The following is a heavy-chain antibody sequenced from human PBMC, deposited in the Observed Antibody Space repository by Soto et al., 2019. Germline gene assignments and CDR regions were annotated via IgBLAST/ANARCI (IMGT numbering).Heavy chain of an antibody. CDR1: GGSISSSSYY. D-gene: IGHD7-27*01. J-gene: IGHJ4*02. Sequence: PSETLSLTCTVSGGSISSSSYYWGWIRQPPGKGLEWIGSIYYSGSTYYNPSLKSRVTISVDTSKNQFSLKLSSVTAADTAVYYCARLGPILTHLIDYWGQGTLVTVSS. V-gene: IGHV4-39*01. CDR2: IYYSGST. CDR3: ARLGPILTHLIDY.